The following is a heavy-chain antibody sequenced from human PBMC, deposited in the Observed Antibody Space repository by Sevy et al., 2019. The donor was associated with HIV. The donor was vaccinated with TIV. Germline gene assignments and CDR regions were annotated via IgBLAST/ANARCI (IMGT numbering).Heavy chain of an antibody. Sequence: GGSLRLSCAASGFTFSSYSMNWVRQAPGKGLEWVSSISSSSSYIYYADLVKGRFTISSDNAKNSLYLQMNSLRAEDTAVYYCARADIVATAAGGFDYWGQGTLVTVSS. CDR2: ISSSSSYI. CDR1: GFTFSSYS. CDR3: ARADIVATAAGGFDY. D-gene: IGHD5-12*01. V-gene: IGHV3-21*01. J-gene: IGHJ4*02.